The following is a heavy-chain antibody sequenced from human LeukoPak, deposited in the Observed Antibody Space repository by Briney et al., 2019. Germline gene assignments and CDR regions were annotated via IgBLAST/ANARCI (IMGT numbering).Heavy chain of an antibody. Sequence: PGGSLRLSCAASGFTFSSYGMHWVRQAPGKGLEWVAVISYDGTNKYYADSVKGRFTISRDNSKNTLYLQMNSLRAEGTAVYYCAKDQSLVGYCSSTGCDYCYYGMDVWGQGTTVTVTS. D-gene: IGHD2-2*01. CDR2: ISYDGTNK. V-gene: IGHV3-30*18. J-gene: IGHJ6*02. CDR3: AKDQSLVGYCSSTGCDYCYYGMDV. CDR1: GFTFSSYG.